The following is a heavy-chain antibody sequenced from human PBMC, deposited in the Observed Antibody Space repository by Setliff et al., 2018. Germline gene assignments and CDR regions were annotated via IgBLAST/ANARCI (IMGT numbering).Heavy chain of an antibody. J-gene: IGHJ4*02. CDR1: GGSISSSSYY. Sequence: LSLTCTVSGGSISSSSYYWSWIRQPAGKGLEWIGHIYTSGSTNYNPSLKSRVTISVDTSKNQFSLKLSSVTAADTAVYYCAREGLTIFGVVIRRNYFDYWGQGTLVTVSS. V-gene: IGHV4-61*09. D-gene: IGHD3-3*01. CDR2: IYTSGST. CDR3: AREGLTIFGVVIRRNYFDY.